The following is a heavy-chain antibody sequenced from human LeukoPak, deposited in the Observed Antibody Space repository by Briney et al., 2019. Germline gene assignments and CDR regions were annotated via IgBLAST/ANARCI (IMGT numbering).Heavy chain of an antibody. J-gene: IGHJ5*02. CDR2: IKQDESEK. D-gene: IGHD1-7*01. CDR1: GFTFSNYW. Sequence: TGGSLRLSCSASGFTFSNYWMSWVRQAPGKGLEWVANIKQDESEKYYVDSVKGRFTISRDNAKNSLYLQMNSLRAEDTAVYYCARKLELRARYNWFDPWGQGTLVTVSS. V-gene: IGHV3-7*01. CDR3: ARKLELRARYNWFDP.